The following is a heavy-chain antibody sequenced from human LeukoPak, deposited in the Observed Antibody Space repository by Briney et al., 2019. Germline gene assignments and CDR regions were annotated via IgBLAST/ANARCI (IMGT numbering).Heavy chain of an antibody. CDR3: ARSSYGDSTLYYYYYMDV. J-gene: IGHJ6*03. D-gene: IGHD4-17*01. V-gene: IGHV4-34*01. CDR2: INHSGGT. Sequence: PSETLSLTCAVYGGSFCGYYWSWIRQPPGKGLEWIGEINHSGGTNYNPSLKSRVTISVDTSKNQFSLKLSSVTAADTAVYYCARSSYGDSTLYYYYYMDVWGKGTTVTISS. CDR1: GGSFCGYY.